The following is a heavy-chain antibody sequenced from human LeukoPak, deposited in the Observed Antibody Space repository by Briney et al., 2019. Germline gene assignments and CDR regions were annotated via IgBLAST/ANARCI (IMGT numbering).Heavy chain of an antibody. D-gene: IGHD3-16*01. CDR3: ARGDIGSVDY. CDR1: GYTFTGYY. J-gene: IGHJ4*02. Sequence: ASVKVSCKASGYTFTGYYMHWVRQAPGQGLEWMGWIDPNSGDTNYAQKFQGRVTMTRDTSISTAYMELSRLRSDATAVYYCARGDIGSVDYWGQGTLVTVSS. V-gene: IGHV1-2*02. CDR2: IDPNSGDT.